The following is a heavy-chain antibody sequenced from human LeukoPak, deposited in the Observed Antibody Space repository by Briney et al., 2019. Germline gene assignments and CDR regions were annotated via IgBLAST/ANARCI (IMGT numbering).Heavy chain of an antibody. V-gene: IGHV1-69*04. J-gene: IGHJ3*02. CDR2: IIPILGIA. CDR1: GGTFSSYA. D-gene: IGHD5-18*01. Sequence: SVKVSCKASGGTFSSYAISWVRQAPGQGLEWMGRIIPILGIANYAQKFRGRVTITADKSTSTAYMELSNLRSEDTAVYYCARVPFRAMAFTHDAFDIWGQGTMVTVSS. CDR3: ARVPFRAMAFTHDAFDI.